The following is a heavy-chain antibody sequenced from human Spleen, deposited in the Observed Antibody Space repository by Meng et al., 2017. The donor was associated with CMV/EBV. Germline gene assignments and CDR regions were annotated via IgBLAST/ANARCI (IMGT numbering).Heavy chain of an antibody. CDR1: GGSISTSGYY. D-gene: IGHD3-3*01. CDR3: ARGRNFWSGYRVGYGMDV. Sequence: SETLSLTCTVSGGSISTSGYYWGWIRQSPGKGLEWIGSIYYSGLAYYNPSLRSQVDISVDTSKNQFSLKLSSVTAADTAVYYCARGRNFWSGYRVGYGMDVWGQGTTVTVSS. J-gene: IGHJ6*02. V-gene: IGHV4-39*07. CDR2: IYYSGLA.